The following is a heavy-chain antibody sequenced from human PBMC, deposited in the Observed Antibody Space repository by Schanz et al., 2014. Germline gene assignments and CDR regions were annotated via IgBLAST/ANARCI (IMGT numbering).Heavy chain of an antibody. J-gene: IGHJ4*02. CDR1: GFTFNSYA. CDR3: ARPRFDYGEVDY. V-gene: IGHV3-23*04. Sequence: VQLVESGGGLVKPGGSLRLSCAASGFTFNSYAMTWVRQAPGKGLEWVSTISASGGSTYYADSVKGRFTISRDNAKNSLYLQMNSLRAEDTAVYYCARPRFDYGEVDYWGQGALVTVSS. CDR2: ISASGGST. D-gene: IGHD4-17*01.